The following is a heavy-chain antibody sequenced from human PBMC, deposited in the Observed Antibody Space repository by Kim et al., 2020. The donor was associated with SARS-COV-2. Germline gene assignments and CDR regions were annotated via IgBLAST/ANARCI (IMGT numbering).Heavy chain of an antibody. CDR3: AMMTPPSVGVVPATAIRH. CDR2: IYYSGST. D-gene: IGHD2-2*01. Sequence: SETLSLTCTVSGGSISSSSYYWGWIRQPPGKGLEWIGSIYYSGSTYYNPSLKSRVTISVDTSKNQFSLKLSSVTAADTAVYYCAMMTPPSVGVVPATAIRHWGQGTLVTVSS. V-gene: IGHV4-39*01. J-gene: IGHJ4*02. CDR1: GGSISSSSYY.